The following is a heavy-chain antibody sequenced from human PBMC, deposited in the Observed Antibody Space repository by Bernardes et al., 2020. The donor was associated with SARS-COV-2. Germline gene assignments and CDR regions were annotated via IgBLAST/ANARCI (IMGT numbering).Heavy chain of an antibody. V-gene: IGHV4-59*07. Sequence: SNTLYVTCTVSGGSISNYYWTWIRQTPGKGLEWIGYISHSGGSNYNPSLKSRVTISLDTPKNRFSLNLRSVTAADTGVYYCARTIVGTTIDWFDPWGQGTLVTVSS. CDR2: ISHSGGS. J-gene: IGHJ5*02. CDR3: ARTIVGTTIDWFDP. D-gene: IGHD1-26*01. CDR1: GGSISNYY.